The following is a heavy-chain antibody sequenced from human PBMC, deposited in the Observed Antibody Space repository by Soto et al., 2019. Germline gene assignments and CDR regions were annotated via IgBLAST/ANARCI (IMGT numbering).Heavy chain of an antibody. CDR2: IHYSGST. D-gene: IGHD3-22*01. J-gene: IGHJ4*02. V-gene: IGHV4-39*01. Sequence: QLQLQESGPGLVKPSETLSLTCNVSGDSVTISDYYWGWIRQPPGKGLEWIGSIHYSGSTYYNPSLKSRVTISGDTSKKQFSLKLTSVTAADAAVYYCAAHDSGGYYAEYWGQGTLVTVS. CDR1: GDSVTISDYY. CDR3: AAHDSGGYYAEY.